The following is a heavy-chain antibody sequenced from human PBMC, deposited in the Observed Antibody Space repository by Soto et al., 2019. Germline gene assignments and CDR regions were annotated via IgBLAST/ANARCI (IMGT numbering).Heavy chain of an antibody. CDR2: INTGNGNT. J-gene: IGHJ4*02. CDR3: AIDVDGYLDYLDY. D-gene: IGHD3-16*01. V-gene: IGHV1-3*05. CDR1: GYTFTSYA. Sequence: QVQLVQSGAEEKKPGASVKVSCKASGYTFTSYAMHWMRQAPGQRLEWMGWINTGNGNTKYSQKFQGRRXXAXEXXAATAYMELSTMTAEDTGVYYCAIDVDGYLDYLDYWCQGTLVTVSS.